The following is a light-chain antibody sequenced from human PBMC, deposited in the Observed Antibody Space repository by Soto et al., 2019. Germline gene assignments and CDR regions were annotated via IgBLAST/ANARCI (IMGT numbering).Light chain of an antibody. V-gene: IGKV3-20*01. Sequence: EIVLTQSPGTLSLSPGERATLSCRASQSVSSSYLAWYQQKPGQAPRLLIYGASSRATGIPDRFSGSGSGTDCTLTISRLEPEDLAVYYCQQYRSTPSITFGQGTRLEIK. CDR1: QSVSSSY. J-gene: IGKJ5*01. CDR3: QQYRSTPSIT. CDR2: GAS.